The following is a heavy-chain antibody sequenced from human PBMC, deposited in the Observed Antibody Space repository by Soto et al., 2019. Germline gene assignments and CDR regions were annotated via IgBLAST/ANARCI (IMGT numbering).Heavy chain of an antibody. CDR1: GDSVSSNSAA. J-gene: IGHJ4*02. Sequence: QTLSLTCAISGDSVSSNSAAWNWIRQSPSRGLEWLGRTYYRSKWYNDYAVSVKSRITINPDTSKNQFSLQLNSVTPEDTAVYCSARRALSVLKRDAGQLNDYWGSEPWSPSPQ. V-gene: IGHV6-1*01. CDR2: TYYRSKWYN. D-gene: IGHD1-1*01. CDR3: ARRALSVLKRDAGQLNDY.